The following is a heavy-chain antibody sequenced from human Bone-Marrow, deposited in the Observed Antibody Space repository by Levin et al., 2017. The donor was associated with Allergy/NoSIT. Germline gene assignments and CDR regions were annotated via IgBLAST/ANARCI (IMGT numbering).Heavy chain of an antibody. CDR2: IKSDGSEK. J-gene: IGHJ6*02. Sequence: PGGSLRLSCVASGFTFTNYWMGWVRQAPGKGLECVANIKSDGSEKYYVDSVKGRFTISRDNARNSLYVQMNNLRAEDTAVYYCVRAGVFHGLDVWGQGTTVTVSS. CDR3: VRAGVFHGLDV. CDR1: GFTFTNYW. D-gene: IGHD3-10*01. V-gene: IGHV3-7*01.